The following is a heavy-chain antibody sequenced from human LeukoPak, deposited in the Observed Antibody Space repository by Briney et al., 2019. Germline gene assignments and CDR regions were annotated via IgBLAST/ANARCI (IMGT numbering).Heavy chain of an antibody. CDR1: GFTFSSYA. CDR2: ISWDGGST. V-gene: IGHV3-43D*03. Sequence: GGSLRLSCAASGFTFSSYAMHWVRQAPGKGLEWVSLISWDGGSTYYADSVKGRFTISRDNSKNSLYLQMNSLRAEDTALYYCAKDNSANSGSFAHFDYWGQGTLVTVSS. D-gene: IGHD1-26*01. CDR3: AKDNSANSGSFAHFDY. J-gene: IGHJ4*02.